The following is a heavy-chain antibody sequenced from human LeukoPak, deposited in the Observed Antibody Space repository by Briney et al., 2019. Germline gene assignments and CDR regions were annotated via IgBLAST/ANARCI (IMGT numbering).Heavy chain of an antibody. V-gene: IGHV4-59*08. Sequence: SETLSLTCTVSGGSISSYYWSCIWQPPGKGLEWIGYIYYSGTTNYTPSLKSRVTISVDTSKNQFSLKLSSVTAADPAVYYCARLYGSGSYGSYYFDYWGQGTLVTVSS. CDR1: GGSISSYY. J-gene: IGHJ4*02. D-gene: IGHD3-10*01. CDR3: ARLYGSGSYGSYYFDY. CDR2: IYYSGTT.